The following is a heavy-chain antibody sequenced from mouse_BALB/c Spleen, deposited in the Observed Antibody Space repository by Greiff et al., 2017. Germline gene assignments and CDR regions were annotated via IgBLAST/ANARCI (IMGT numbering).Heavy chain of an antibody. D-gene: IGHD2-2*01. J-gene: IGHJ3*01. CDR3: ARGLRRGFAY. CDR1: GFTFTDYY. Sequence: EVKVVESGGGLVQPGGSLRLSCATSGFTFTDYYMSWVRQPPGKALEWLGFIRNKANGYTTEYSASVKGRFTISRDNSQSILYLQMNTLRAEDSATYYCARGLRRGFAYWGQGTLVTVSA. CDR2: IRNKANGYTT. V-gene: IGHV7-3*02.